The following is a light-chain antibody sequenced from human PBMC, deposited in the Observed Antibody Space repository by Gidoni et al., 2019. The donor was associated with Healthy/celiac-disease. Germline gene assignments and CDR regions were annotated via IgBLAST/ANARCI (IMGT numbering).Light chain of an antibody. J-gene: IGKJ1*01. CDR3: QQYNNWLTWT. CDR1: QSVSSN. CDR2: DAS. Sequence: IVMTQSPATLSVSPGERATLSCRASQSVSSNLDWYQQKPGQAPRLLIYDASTRATGIPARFSGSGSGTEFTLTISSLQSEDFAVYYCQQYNNWLTWTFGQGTKVEIK. V-gene: IGKV3-15*01.